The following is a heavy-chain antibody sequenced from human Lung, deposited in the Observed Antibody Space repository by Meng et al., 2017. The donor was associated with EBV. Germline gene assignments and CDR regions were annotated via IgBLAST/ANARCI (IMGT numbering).Heavy chain of an antibody. CDR2: IYWDDDK. V-gene: IGHV2-5*02. CDR3: AHSLFSSGSYCFDY. D-gene: IGHD6-19*01. Sequence: ITLEESGPPLGKPTQALTLTCTVSGFSLSTTGVGVGWIRQPPGKALEWLALIYWDDDKRYSPSLMSRLTITKDTSKNQVVLTMTNMDPVDTATYYCAHSLFSSGSYCFDYWGQGTLVTVSS. CDR1: GFSLSTTGVG. J-gene: IGHJ4*02.